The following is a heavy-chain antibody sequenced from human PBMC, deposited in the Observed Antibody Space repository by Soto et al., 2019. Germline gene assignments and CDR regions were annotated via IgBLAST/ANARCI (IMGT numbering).Heavy chain of an antibody. D-gene: IGHD4-17*01. CDR1: GFTFSSYG. J-gene: IGHJ4*02. V-gene: IGHV3-30*18. Sequence: QVQLVESGGGVVQPGRSLRLSCAASGFTFSSYGMHWVRQAPGKGLEWVAVISYDGSNKYYADSVKGRFTISRDNSKNTLYLQMNSLRAEDTAVYYCAKGRRSTVTTRYYFDYWGQGTLVTVSS. CDR3: AKGRRSTVTTRYYFDY. CDR2: ISYDGSNK.